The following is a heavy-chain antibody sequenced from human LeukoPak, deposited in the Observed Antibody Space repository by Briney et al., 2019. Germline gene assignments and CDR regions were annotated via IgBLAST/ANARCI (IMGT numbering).Heavy chain of an antibody. CDR2: IYPGDSDT. CDR3: VRHVGPYSYGMDV. V-gene: IGHV5-51*01. CDR1: GYTFMRYW. Sequence: GESLKISCKASGYTFMRYWIGWVRQMPGKGLEWMGIIYPGDSDTRYSPSFQGQVTISADKSISTAYLQWSSLKASDTAMYYCVRHVGPYSYGMDVWGQGTTVTVSS. D-gene: IGHD2-15*01. J-gene: IGHJ6*02.